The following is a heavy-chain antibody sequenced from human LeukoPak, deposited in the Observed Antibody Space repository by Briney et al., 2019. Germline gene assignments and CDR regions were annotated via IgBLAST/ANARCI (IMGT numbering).Heavy chain of an antibody. Sequence: SETLSLTCTVSGGSISSYYWSWIRQPPGKGLEWIGYIYYSGSTNYNPSLKSRVTISVDTSKNQFSLKLSSVTAADTAVYYCATYGMDVWGQGTTVTISS. J-gene: IGHJ6*02. CDR3: ATYGMDV. CDR2: IYYSGST. V-gene: IGHV4-59*08. CDR1: GGSISSYY.